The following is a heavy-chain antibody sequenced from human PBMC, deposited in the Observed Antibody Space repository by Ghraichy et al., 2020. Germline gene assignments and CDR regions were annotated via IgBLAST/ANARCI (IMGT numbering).Heavy chain of an antibody. Sequence: ASVKVSCKASGYDFINNGISWVRQAPGQGLEWMGWNTPYNGHTTYAQNFHGRVTVTTDTSTSTAYLELTNLRSDDTAVYYCTRDPGGTTPFDIWGQGTMVTVSS. V-gene: IGHV1-18*01. J-gene: IGHJ3*02. CDR3: TRDPGGTTPFDI. D-gene: IGHD1-1*01. CDR2: NTPYNGHT. CDR1: GYDFINNG.